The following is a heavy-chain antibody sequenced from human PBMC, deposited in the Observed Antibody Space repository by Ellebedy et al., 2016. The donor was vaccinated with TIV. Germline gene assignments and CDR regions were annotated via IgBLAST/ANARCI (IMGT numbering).Heavy chain of an antibody. J-gene: IGHJ4*02. D-gene: IGHD2-8*01. Sequence: SETLSLTCTVSGGSIRSYYWSWIRQPAGKGLEWSGRIYPSGSTNYNPSLKSRVPMSVDTSKNQFSLKLSSVTAADTAVYYCARLAKLDSGYAFDYWGQGTLVTVSS. CDR2: IYPSGST. CDR3: ARLAKLDSGYAFDY. V-gene: IGHV4-4*07. CDR1: GGSIRSYY.